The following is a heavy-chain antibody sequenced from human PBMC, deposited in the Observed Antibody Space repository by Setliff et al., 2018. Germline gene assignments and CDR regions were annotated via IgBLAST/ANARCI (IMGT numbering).Heavy chain of an antibody. CDR3: ARVAIMGPPS. CDR2: IIPNTGGT. Sequence: ASVKVSCKASGGPFSNYAISWVRQAPGQGLEWMGGIIPNTGGTNYAQKFQGRVTMTRDTSITTAYMELSSLRSDDTAVYYCARVAIMGPPSWGQGTLVTVSS. J-gene: IGHJ5*02. V-gene: IGHV1-2*02. D-gene: IGHD3-16*01. CDR1: GGPFSNYA.